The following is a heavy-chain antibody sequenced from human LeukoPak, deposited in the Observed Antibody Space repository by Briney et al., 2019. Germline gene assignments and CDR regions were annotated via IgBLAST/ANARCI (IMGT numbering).Heavy chain of an antibody. D-gene: IGHD6-19*01. CDR2: TYYRSKWYY. V-gene: IGHV6-1*01. J-gene: IGHJ4*02. CDR3: ATSTPSDWYPFDY. CDR1: GDSVSSNTAA. Sequence: SQTLSLTCAISGDSVSSNTAAWNWIRQSPSRGLEWLGRTYYRSKWYYDYAVSLKSRITIYPDTSKNQFSLQLNSVTPEDTAVYYRATSTPSDWYPFDYWGQGTLVTVSS.